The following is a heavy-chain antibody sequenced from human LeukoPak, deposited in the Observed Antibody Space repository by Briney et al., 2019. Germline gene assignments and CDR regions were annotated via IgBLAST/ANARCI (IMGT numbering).Heavy chain of an antibody. D-gene: IGHD1-26*01. CDR2: LYHDGGT. J-gene: IGHJ4*02. Sequence: GGSLRLSCAASGFTVSSNYMSWVRQAPGKGLEYVSVLYHDGGTYSADSVKGRFTISRDNSKNTVYLQMNGLRAEDTAVYYCARDQSGTWTFDYWGQGTLVTVSS. V-gene: IGHV3-53*05. CDR1: GFTVSSNY. CDR3: ARDQSGTWTFDY.